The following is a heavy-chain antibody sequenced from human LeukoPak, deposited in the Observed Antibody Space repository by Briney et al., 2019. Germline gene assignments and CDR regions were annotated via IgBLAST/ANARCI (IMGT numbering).Heavy chain of an antibody. CDR1: GFTVSDSY. V-gene: IGHV3-53*01. D-gene: IGHD5-24*01. Sequence: PGGSLRLSCAASGFTVSDSYMSCVRQAPGKGLEWVSGTYSGGTTYYADSLKGRFTVSRDNSKNTLYLQMNSLRADDTAVYYCARDRSARWLQLDYWGQGTLVTVSS. CDR3: ARDRSARWLQLDY. CDR2: TYSGGTT. J-gene: IGHJ4*02.